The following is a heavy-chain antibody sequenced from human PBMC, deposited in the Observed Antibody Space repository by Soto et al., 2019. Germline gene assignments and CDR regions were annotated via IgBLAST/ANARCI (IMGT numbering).Heavy chain of an antibody. Sequence: GGSLRLSCAASGFTFSSNYMHWVRQAPGKGLVWVSYISSSSTIYYADSVKGRFTISRDNAKNSLYLQMNSLRAEDTAVYYCARESGRGFSYNWFDPWGQGTLVTVSS. CDR1: GFTFSSNY. D-gene: IGHD3-10*01. J-gene: IGHJ5*02. CDR2: ISSSSTI. CDR3: ARESGRGFSYNWFDP. V-gene: IGHV3-48*01.